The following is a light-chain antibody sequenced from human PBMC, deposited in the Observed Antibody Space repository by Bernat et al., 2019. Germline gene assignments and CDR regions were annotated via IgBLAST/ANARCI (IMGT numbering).Light chain of an antibody. CDR2: RDN. CDR1: KLGSKF. Sequence: SSELTQPPSVSVSPGQIARITCSGEKLGSKFTCWYQQRSGQSPVVLIYRDNIRPSGISERFSASHSGNTATLTITGTQPMDEADYYCQAWDSSAGFFGGGTKPTVL. J-gene: IGLJ2*01. V-gene: IGLV3-1*01. CDR3: QAWDSSAGF.